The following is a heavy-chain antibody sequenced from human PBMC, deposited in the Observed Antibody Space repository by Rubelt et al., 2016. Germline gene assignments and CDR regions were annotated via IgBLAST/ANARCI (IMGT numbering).Heavy chain of an antibody. D-gene: IGHD6-13*01. CDR3: ARDYSSRWTYCFDH. Sequence: GGGVAQPGGSLRLSCAASGFTFSSYGMHWVRQAPGKGLEWGAFIRNDGSKYYYADSVKGRFTIPRDNSKNTLYLQMNSLRAEDTAVYYCARDYSSRWTYCFDHWGQGTLVTVSS. CDR1: GFTFSSYG. CDR2: IRNDGSKY. V-gene: IGHV3-30*02. J-gene: IGHJ4*02.